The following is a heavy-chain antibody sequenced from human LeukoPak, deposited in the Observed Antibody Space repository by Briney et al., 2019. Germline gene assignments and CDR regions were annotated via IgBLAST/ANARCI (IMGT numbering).Heavy chain of an antibody. J-gene: IGHJ3*02. V-gene: IGHV4-31*03. CDR1: GGSISSGGYY. CDR2: IYYSGST. D-gene: IGHD3-22*01. CDR3: ARNDYDSSGYYSSDAFDI. Sequence: SETLSLTCTVPGGSISSGGYYWSWIRQHPGKGLEWIGYIYYSGSTYYNPSLKSRVTISVDTSKNQFSLKLSSVTAADTAAYYCARNDYDSSGYYSSDAFDIWGQGTMVTVSS.